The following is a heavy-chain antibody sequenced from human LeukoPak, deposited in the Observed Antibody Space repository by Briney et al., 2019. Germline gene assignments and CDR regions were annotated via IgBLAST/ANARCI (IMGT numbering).Heavy chain of an antibody. J-gene: IGHJ4*02. CDR2: IDSSGSTI. Sequence: HPGGSLRLSCAASGFTFSSYEMNWVSQAPGKGLEWVSYIDSSGSTIHYADSVKGRFTISRDNSKNTLYLQMNSLRAEDTAVYYCARGPSGYHNTGGQGTLVTVSS. D-gene: IGHD5-12*01. CDR3: ARGPSGYHNT. V-gene: IGHV3-48*03. CDR1: GFTFSSYE.